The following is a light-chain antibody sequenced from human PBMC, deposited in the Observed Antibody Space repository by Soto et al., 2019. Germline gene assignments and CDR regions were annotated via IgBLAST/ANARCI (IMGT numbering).Light chain of an antibody. CDR1: QDISSW. V-gene: IGKV1-12*01. CDR2: AAS. Sequence: DIQMTQSPSSVSASVGDRVTITCRASQDISSWLAWYQQKPGKAPKLLIFAASSLQTGVPSRFSGSGSGTDFTLTISSLQPEDFATYYCQQANSFPLFGQGTKLEIK. CDR3: QQANSFPL. J-gene: IGKJ2*01.